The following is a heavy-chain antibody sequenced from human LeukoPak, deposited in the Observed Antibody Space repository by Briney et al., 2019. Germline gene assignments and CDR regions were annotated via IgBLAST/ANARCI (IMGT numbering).Heavy chain of an antibody. Sequence: VKVSCKASGGTFSSYAISWVRQAPGQGLEWMGRIIPILGIANYAQKFQGRVTITADKSTSTAYMELSSLRSEDTAVYYCARIRYSGSGWILEYWGQGTLVTVSS. CDR1: GGTFSSYA. V-gene: IGHV1-69*04. CDR2: IIPILGIA. CDR3: ARIRYSGSGWILEY. D-gene: IGHD6-19*01. J-gene: IGHJ4*02.